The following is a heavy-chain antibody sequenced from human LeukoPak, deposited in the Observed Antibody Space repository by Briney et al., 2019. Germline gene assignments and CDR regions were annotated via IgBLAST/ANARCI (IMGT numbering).Heavy chain of an antibody. J-gene: IGHJ6*02. V-gene: IGHV4-4*07. CDR3: ARDPVKLGDYYGMDV. D-gene: IGHD7-27*01. CDR1: GGSISSYY. CDR2: IYTSGST. Sequence: SETLSLTCTVSGGSISSYYWSWIRQPAGKGLEWIGRIYTSGSTNYKPSLKSRVTMSVDTSKNQFSLKLSSVTAADTAVYYCARDPVKLGDYYGMDVWGQGTRVTVSS.